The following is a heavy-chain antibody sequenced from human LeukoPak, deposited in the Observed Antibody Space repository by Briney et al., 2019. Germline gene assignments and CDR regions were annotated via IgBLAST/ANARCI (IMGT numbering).Heavy chain of an antibody. CDR2: ISYDGSNK. CDR3: ARDPRITMIVRYYFDY. V-gene: IGHV3-30-3*01. Sequence: PGRSLRLSCAASGFPFSSYAMHWVRQAPGKGLEWVAVISYDGSNKYYADSVKGRFTISRDNSKNTLSLQMNSLRAEDTAVYYCARDPRITMIVRYYFDYWGQGTLVTVSS. D-gene: IGHD3-22*01. CDR1: GFPFSSYA. J-gene: IGHJ4*02.